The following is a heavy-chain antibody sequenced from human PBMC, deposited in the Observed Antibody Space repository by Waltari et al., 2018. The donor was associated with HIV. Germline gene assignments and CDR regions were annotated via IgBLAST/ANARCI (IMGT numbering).Heavy chain of an antibody. D-gene: IGHD6-13*01. J-gene: IGHJ4*02. CDR3: AKGVRGYSSSWYGDYFDY. CDR1: GFTFSSYA. Sequence: EVQLVESGGGLVQPGGSLRLSCAAAGFTFSSYAMSWVRPAPGKGLEWVSAISGSGGSTYYADSVKGRFTISRDNSKNTLYLQMNSLRAEDTAVYYCAKGVRGYSSSWYGDYFDYWGQGTLVTVSS. CDR2: ISGSGGST. V-gene: IGHV3-23*04.